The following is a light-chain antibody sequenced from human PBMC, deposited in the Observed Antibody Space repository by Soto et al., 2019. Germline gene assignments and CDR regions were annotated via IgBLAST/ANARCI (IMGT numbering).Light chain of an antibody. Sequence: EIVLTQSHGTLSLSPGARATLPCRASQSVSSSYLAWYQQKPGQAPRLLIYGASNRATGIPDRFSGSGSGTDFTLTISRLEPEDFAVYYCQQYGSSGTFGQGTKVDI. J-gene: IGKJ1*01. CDR3: QQYGSSGT. CDR2: GAS. V-gene: IGKV3-20*01. CDR1: QSVSSSY.